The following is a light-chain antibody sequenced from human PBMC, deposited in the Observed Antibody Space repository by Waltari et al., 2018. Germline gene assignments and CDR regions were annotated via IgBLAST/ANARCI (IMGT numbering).Light chain of an antibody. CDR2: DVS. V-gene: IGLV2-23*02. Sequence: QSALTQPASVSGSPGQSITVSCIGTSTDIGSYNFVSWFQQPPGRAPKLMIYDVSERPLGVSNRFSGSKSGNTASLTISGLQAEDEADYYCFSYAGSNSFAFGGGTRVTVL. CDR1: STDIGSYNF. J-gene: IGLJ2*01. CDR3: FSYAGSNSFA.